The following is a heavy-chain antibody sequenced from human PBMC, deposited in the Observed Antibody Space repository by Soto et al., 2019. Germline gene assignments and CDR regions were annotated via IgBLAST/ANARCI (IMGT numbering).Heavy chain of an antibody. V-gene: IGHV3-30*18. CDR3: AKGYSSGWYPYFDS. Sequence: QVQLVESGGGVVQPGRSLRLSCAASGFTFSSYGMHWVRQAPGKGLEWVAVISYDGSNKYYADSVKGRFTISRDNSKNTLYLQMNSLRAEDTAVYYCAKGYSSGWYPYFDSWGQGTLVTVSS. CDR2: ISYDGSNK. CDR1: GFTFSSYG. D-gene: IGHD6-19*01. J-gene: IGHJ4*02.